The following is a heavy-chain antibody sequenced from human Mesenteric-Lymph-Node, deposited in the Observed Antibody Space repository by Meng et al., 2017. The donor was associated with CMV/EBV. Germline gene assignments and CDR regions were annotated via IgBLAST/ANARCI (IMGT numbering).Heavy chain of an antibody. V-gene: IGHV5-51*01. J-gene: IGHJ4*02. CDR1: GYSFTSYW. CDR3: ARHEGGSLGSIHLDY. Sequence: GGSLRLSCKGSGYSFTSYWIGWVRQMPGKGLEWMGIIYPGDSDTRYSPSFQGQVTISADKSISTAYLQWSSLKASDTAMYYCARHEGGSLGSIHLDYWGQGTLVTVSS. CDR2: IYPGDSDT. D-gene: IGHD3-16*01.